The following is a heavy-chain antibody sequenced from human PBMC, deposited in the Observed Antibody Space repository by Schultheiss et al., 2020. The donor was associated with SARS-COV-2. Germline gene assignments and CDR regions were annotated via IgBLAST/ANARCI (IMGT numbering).Heavy chain of an antibody. CDR3: ARGDPPGY. Sequence: GGSLRLSCAASGFSFSNNDMHWVRQAPGKGLEWVAFVRYDGSIKHYAESVKGRFTISRDNSKDTLYLLMNSLRAEDTAVYYCARGDPPGYWGQGTLVTVSS. J-gene: IGHJ4*02. V-gene: IGHV3-30*02. CDR2: VRYDGSIK. CDR1: GFSFSNND.